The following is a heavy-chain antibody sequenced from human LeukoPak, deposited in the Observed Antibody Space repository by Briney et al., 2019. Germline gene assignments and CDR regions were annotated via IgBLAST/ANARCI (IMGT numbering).Heavy chain of an antibody. V-gene: IGHV3-66*01. CDR1: GVSVRGNY. D-gene: IGHD2-8*01. J-gene: IGHJ4*02. CDR2: VYRDGSA. CDR3: ARLGGHRDCTNGVCYFCDN. Sequence: GGSLRLSCAASGVSVRGNYMSWVRQAPGKGLEWGSVVYRDGSAFYADSVKGRFSISRDNSKNTVYLQMNSLRAEDTAVYYCARLGGHRDCTNGVCYFCDNWGQGIPVTVSS.